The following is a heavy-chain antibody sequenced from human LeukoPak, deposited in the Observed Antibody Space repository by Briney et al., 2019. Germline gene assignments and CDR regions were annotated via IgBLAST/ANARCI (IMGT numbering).Heavy chain of an antibody. V-gene: IGHV3-53*01. J-gene: IGHJ5*02. CDR1: GFTVSSNY. Sequence: PGGSLRLSCAASGFTVSSNYMTWVRQAPGKGLEWVSAIYSGGTTYYADSVKGRFTISRDISKNTLYPQMNSLRADDTAVYYCARLQGNWYIPAWGQGTLVTVSS. CDR3: ARLQGNWYIPA. CDR2: IYSGGTT. D-gene: IGHD6-13*01.